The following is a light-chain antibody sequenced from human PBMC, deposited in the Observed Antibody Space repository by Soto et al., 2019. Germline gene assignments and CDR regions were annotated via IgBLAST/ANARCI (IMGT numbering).Light chain of an antibody. CDR2: KNT. V-gene: IGLV1-47*01. Sequence: QPVLTQPPSASGTPGQRVTISCSGSGSNIGSNYVYWYQQLPGTAPKLLIYKNTQRPSGVPDRFSGSKSGTSASLAISGLRSEDEADYYCATWDDSLSASVFGGGTQLTVL. CDR1: GSNIGSNY. CDR3: ATWDDSLSASV. J-gene: IGLJ7*01.